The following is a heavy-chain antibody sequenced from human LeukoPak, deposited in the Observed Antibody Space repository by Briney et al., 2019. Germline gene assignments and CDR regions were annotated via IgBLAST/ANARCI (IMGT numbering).Heavy chain of an antibody. Sequence: PGGSLRLSCAASGFTFSSYSMNWVRQAPGKGLEWVSSISSSSSYIYYADSVKGRFTISRDNAKNSLYLQMNSLRAEDTAMYYCARVLRYFDRGAFDIWGQGTMVTVSS. V-gene: IGHV3-21*01. CDR3: ARVLRYFDRGAFDI. J-gene: IGHJ3*02. D-gene: IGHD3-9*01. CDR1: GFTFSSYS. CDR2: ISSSSSYI.